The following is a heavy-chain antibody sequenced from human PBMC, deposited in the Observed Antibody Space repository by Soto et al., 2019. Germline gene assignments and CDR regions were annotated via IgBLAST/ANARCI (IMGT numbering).Heavy chain of an antibody. D-gene: IGHD2-2*01. CDR3: AAKYQLLRPFDY. CDR1: GFTFSSYA. CDR2: ISYDGSNK. Sequence: QVQLVESGGGVVQPGRSLRLSCAASGFTFSSYAMHWVRQAPGKGLEWVAVISYDGSNKYYADSVKGRFTISRDNSKNTLYLQMNRLRAEDTAVYYCAAKYQLLRPFDYWGQGTLVTVSS. V-gene: IGHV3-30-3*01. J-gene: IGHJ4*02.